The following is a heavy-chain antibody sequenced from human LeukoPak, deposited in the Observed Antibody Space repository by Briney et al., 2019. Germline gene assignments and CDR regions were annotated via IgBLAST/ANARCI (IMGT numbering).Heavy chain of an antibody. Sequence: SETLSLTCAVYGGSFSGYYWSWIRQPPGKGLEWIGEINHSGSTNYSPSLKSRVTISVDTSKNQFSLKLSSVTAADTAVYYCASGPQSGYYMDVWGKGTTVTVSS. J-gene: IGHJ6*03. CDR3: ASGPQSGYYMDV. CDR1: GGSFSGYY. CDR2: INHSGST. V-gene: IGHV4-34*01. D-gene: IGHD3-3*01.